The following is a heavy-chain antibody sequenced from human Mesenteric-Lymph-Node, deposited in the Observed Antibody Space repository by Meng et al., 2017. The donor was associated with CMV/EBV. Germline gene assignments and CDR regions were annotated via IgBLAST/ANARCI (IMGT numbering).Heavy chain of an antibody. J-gene: IGHJ4*02. CDR1: GFTFSDYY. CDR3: VRDSGVQFSYFDY. Sequence: GGSLRLSCAASGFTFSDYYMSWIRQAPGKGLEWVSYISSSGSTIYYADSVKGRFTISRDNAKNSLYLQMNNLRAEDTTLYYCVRDSGVQFSYFDYWGQGTLVTVSS. D-gene: IGHD4-11*01. CDR2: ISSSGSTI. V-gene: IGHV3-11*01.